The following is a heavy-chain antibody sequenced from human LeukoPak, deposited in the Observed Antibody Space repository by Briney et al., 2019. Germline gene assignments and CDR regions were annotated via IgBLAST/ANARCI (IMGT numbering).Heavy chain of an antibody. CDR3: AKRGNVDTAMVKDY. Sequence: GGSLRLSCAASGFTFSSYGTHWVRKAPGKGLEWVAFIRYDGSNKYYADSVKGRFTISRDNSKNTLYLQMNSPRAEDTAVYYCAKRGNVDTAMVKDYWGQGTLVTVSS. J-gene: IGHJ4*02. D-gene: IGHD5-18*01. CDR2: IRYDGSNK. CDR1: GFTFSSYG. V-gene: IGHV3-30*02.